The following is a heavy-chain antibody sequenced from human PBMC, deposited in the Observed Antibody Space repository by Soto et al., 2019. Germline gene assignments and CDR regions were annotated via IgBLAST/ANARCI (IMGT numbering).Heavy chain of an antibody. D-gene: IGHD6-13*01. J-gene: IGHJ5*02. V-gene: IGHV4-4*07. CDR3: ARGKSSWYDGWFDP. CDR2: IYTSGST. Sequence: QVQLQESGPGLVKPSETLSLTCTVSGGSISSYYWSWIRQPAGKGLEWIGRIYTSGSTNYNPSLKSRVTMSVDPSKNQFSLKLSSVTAADTAVYYCARGKSSWYDGWFDPWGQGTLVTVSS. CDR1: GGSISSYY.